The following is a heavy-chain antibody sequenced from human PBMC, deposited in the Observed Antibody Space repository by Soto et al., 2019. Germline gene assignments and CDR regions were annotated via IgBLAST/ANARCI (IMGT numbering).Heavy chain of an antibody. CDR3: VRYIDRATAAY. V-gene: IGHV3-49*03. CDR2: IMSKTYGGTA. Sequence: EVHLVESGGGLIQPGQSLRLSCTTSGFTFGDSSMSWIRQAPGKGLEWLGYIMSKTYGGTAVYAASVMGRASISRDESTGIAYLQMNSLKTDDTVVYSCVRYIDRATAAYWGRGILVTVSS. J-gene: IGHJ1*01. D-gene: IGHD5-12*01. CDR1: GFTFGDSS.